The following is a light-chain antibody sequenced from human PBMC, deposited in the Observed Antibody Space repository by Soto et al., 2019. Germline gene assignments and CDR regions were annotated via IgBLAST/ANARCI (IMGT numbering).Light chain of an antibody. Sequence: QSALTQPASVSGSPGQSITISCTGTSSDFGGYDHVSWYQQHPGKAPKLIIYDVTVRPSGISRRFSGSKSDNTASLAVSGLQPEDEADYYCSSYTNKDTLLFGGGTKLTVL. CDR2: DVT. CDR3: SSYTNKDTLL. J-gene: IGLJ3*02. V-gene: IGLV2-14*03. CDR1: SSDFGGYDH.